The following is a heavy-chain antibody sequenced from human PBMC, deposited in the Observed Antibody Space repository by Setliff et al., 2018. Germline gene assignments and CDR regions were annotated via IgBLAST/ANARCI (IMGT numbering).Heavy chain of an antibody. Sequence: SETLSLTCSVYGESFSNNYWSWIRQTPGKGLEWIGEINHSGITNYSPSLKSRVTISTDTSKNQFSLKLTSVTAADTAVYFCERGPAAATPYFQHWAQGTLVTVSS. CDR3: ERGPAAATPYFQH. CDR1: GESFSNNY. CDR2: INHSGIT. J-gene: IGHJ1*01. V-gene: IGHV4-34*01. D-gene: IGHD2-15*01.